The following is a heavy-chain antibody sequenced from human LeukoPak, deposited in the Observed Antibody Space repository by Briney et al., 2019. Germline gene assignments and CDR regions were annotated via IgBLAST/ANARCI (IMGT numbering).Heavy chain of an antibody. CDR3: ARARGDYYGSGSYDY. CDR1: GGSFSGYY. Sequence: PSETLSLTCAVYGGSFSGYYWSWIRQPPGKGLEWIGEINHSGSTNYNPSLKSRVTISVDTSKNQFSLKLSSVTAADTAVYYCARARGDYYGSGSYDYWGQGTLVTVSS. J-gene: IGHJ4*02. D-gene: IGHD3-10*01. CDR2: INHSGST. V-gene: IGHV4-34*01.